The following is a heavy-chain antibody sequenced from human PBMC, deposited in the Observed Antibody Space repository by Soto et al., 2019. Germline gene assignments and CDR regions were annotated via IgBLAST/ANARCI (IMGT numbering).Heavy chain of an antibody. V-gene: IGHV1-18*01. CDR3: ARDQGITTFGVYSMYYYGMDV. CDR2: INPDNGNT. Sequence: QVQLVQSGAEVKKPGASVKVSCKASGYTFTRSGISWVRQAPGQGLEWLGWINPDNGNTNYAQHLQGRVSLTTDTSTSTAYTDRRRLRSDATAVYYCARDQGITTFGVYSMYYYGMDVWGQGTTVTVSS. D-gene: IGHD3-3*01. CDR1: GYTFTRSG. J-gene: IGHJ6*02.